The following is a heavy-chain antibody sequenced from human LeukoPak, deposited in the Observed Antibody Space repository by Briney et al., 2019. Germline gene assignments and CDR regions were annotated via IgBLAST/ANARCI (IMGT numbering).Heavy chain of an antibody. D-gene: IGHD3-22*01. CDR2: ISPYRGDT. J-gene: IGHJ6*02. CDR3: ARQVLIVGGRYGMDV. Sequence: GASVKVSCKASGYDFTSVGITWVRQAPGQGLEWMGWISPYRGDTEYAQKVQGRVSMTTDTSTSTAYMELRSLRSDDTAVYYCARQVLIVGGRYGMDVWGQGTTVTVSS. V-gene: IGHV1-18*01. CDR1: GYDFTSVG.